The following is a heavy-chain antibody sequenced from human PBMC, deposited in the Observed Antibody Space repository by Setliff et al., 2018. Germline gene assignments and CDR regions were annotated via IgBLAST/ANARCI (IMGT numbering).Heavy chain of an antibody. CDR3: ARHKSNGSGSYPSLYMDV. V-gene: IGHV4-39*01. Sequence: SETLSLTCTVSGGSISSSYYYWGWIRQPPGKGLEWIGNIYNSGSTYYNPSLKSRLIISVDAPDNQFSVKLSSVTAADTAVYYCARHKSNGSGSYPSLYMDVWGKGIMVTVSS. CDR1: GGSISSSYYY. D-gene: IGHD3-10*01. J-gene: IGHJ6*03. CDR2: IYNSGST.